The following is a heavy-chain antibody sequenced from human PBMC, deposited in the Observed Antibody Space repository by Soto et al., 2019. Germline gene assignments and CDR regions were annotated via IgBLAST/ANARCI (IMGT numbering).Heavy chain of an antibody. CDR3: ARGDSTVSSVFDY. D-gene: IGHD4-17*01. CDR2: IYQNGDT. V-gene: IGHV4-31*03. Sequence: TLSLTFTVSGFPFSSGGYYWRCIRQEPGKGLEWIGYIYQNGDTSYNPSLKSRVTISADTSKTQFSLKLSSVTAADTAVYYCARGDSTVSSVFDYWGQGMLVTVSS. CDR1: GFPFSSGGYY. J-gene: IGHJ4*02.